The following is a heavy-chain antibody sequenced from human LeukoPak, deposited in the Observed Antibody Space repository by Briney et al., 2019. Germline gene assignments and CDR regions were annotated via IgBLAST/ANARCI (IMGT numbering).Heavy chain of an antibody. D-gene: IGHD3-10*01. CDR3: ARAVTMVRGVIITLYAMDV. Sequence: SETLSLTCTVSGGSISSSSYYWGWIRQPPGKGLEWIGSIYYSGSTYYNPSLKSRVTISVDTSKNQFSLKLSSVTAADTAVYYCARAVTMVRGVIITLYAMDVWGQGTTVTVSS. CDR2: IYYSGST. V-gene: IGHV4-39*07. J-gene: IGHJ6*02. CDR1: GGSISSSSYY.